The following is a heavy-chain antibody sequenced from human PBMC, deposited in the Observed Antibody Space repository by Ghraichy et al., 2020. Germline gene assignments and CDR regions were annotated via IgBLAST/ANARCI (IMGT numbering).Heavy chain of an antibody. CDR1: GGSISSYY. CDR3: ARDYYDFWSGYYTRGMDV. V-gene: IGHV4-59*01. CDR2: IYYSGST. J-gene: IGHJ6*02. Sequence: SETLSLTCTVSGGSISSYYWSWIRQPPGKGLEWIGYIYYSGSTNYNPSLKSRVTISVDTSKNQFSLKLSSVTAADTAVYYCARDYYDFWSGYYTRGMDVWGQGTTVTVSS. D-gene: IGHD3-3*01.